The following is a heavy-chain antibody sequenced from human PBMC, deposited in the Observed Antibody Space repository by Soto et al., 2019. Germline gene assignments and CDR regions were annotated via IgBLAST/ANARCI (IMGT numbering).Heavy chain of an antibody. CDR3: AIITYYYDSSGYYYVDYFDY. Sequence: QVQLVQSGAEVKKPGASVKVSCKASGYTFTSYGISWVRQAPGQGLEWMGWISAYNGNTNYAQKLQGRVTMTTDTSTSTAYMELRSLRSDDTAVYYCAIITYYYDSSGYYYVDYFDYWGQGLLVTVSS. D-gene: IGHD3-22*01. CDR1: GYTFTSYG. CDR2: ISAYNGNT. J-gene: IGHJ4*02. V-gene: IGHV1-18*01.